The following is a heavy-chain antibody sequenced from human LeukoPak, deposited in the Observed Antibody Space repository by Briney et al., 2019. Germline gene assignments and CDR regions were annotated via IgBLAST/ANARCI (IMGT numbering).Heavy chain of an antibody. CDR2: IKQDGSEK. CDR1: GFTFSSYW. Sequence: GGSLRLSCGASGFTFSSYWMSWARQAPGKGLEWVANIKQDGSEKYYVDSVKGRFTISRDNAKNSLYLQMSSLRAEDTAVYYCAREAGGSSHWGQGPLVTVSS. V-gene: IGHV3-7*01. J-gene: IGHJ4*02. CDR3: AREAGGSSH. D-gene: IGHD2-2*01.